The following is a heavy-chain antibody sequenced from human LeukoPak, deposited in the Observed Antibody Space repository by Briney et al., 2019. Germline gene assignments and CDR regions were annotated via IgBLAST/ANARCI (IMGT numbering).Heavy chain of an antibody. CDR2: VYYTGAS. Sequence: SETLSLTCTVSGGSISSYYWGWIRQPPGKGLEWIGSVYYTGASYYNPSLKSRVTISIDTSKKHFSLKLTSVIAADTAVYYCARGAPPQNWGQGTLVTVSS. J-gene: IGHJ4*02. V-gene: IGHV4-39*07. CDR1: GGSISSYY. CDR3: ARGAPPQN.